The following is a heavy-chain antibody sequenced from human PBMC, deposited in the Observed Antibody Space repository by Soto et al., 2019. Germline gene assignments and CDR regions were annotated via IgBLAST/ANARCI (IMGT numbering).Heavy chain of an antibody. Sequence: ASVKVSCKASGYTFTSYGISWVRQAPGQGLEWMGWISAYNGNTNYAQKLQGRVTMTTDTSTSTAYMELRSLRSDDTAVYYCARVIVGDSSGYPYYYYGVDVWGQGTTVTVSS. V-gene: IGHV1-18*01. CDR2: ISAYNGNT. CDR1: GYTFTSYG. CDR3: ARVIVGDSSGYPYYYYGVDV. D-gene: IGHD3-22*01. J-gene: IGHJ6*02.